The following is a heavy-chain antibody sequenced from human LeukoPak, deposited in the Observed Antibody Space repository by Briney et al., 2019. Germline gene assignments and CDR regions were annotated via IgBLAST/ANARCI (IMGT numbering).Heavy chain of an antibody. CDR3: ATSTDYGGNFLFDY. CDR1: GFTFSSYW. V-gene: IGHV3-7*01. D-gene: IGHD4-23*01. J-gene: IGHJ4*02. Sequence: GGSLRLSCAASGFTFSSYWMSWVRQAPGKGLEWVANIKQDGSEKYYVDSVKGRFTISRDNAKNSLYLQMNSLRAEDTAVYYCATSTDYGGNFLFDYWGQGTLVTVSS. CDR2: IKQDGSEK.